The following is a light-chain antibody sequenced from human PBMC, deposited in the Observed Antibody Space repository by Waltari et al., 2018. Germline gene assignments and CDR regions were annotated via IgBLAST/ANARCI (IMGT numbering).Light chain of an antibody. Sequence: PGGRATLSCRASQDIGHYLAWYQQKPGQPPRLLIYATSTRAAGLPDRFSGSGSGADFSLTITRLEPEDFAVYYCQHHVRLPATFGQGTKV. V-gene: IGKV3-20*01. CDR3: QHHVRLPAT. J-gene: IGKJ1*01. CDR2: ATS. CDR1: QDIGHY.